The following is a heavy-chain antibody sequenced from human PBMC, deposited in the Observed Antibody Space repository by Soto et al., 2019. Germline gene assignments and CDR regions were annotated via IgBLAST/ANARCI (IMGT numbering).Heavy chain of an antibody. J-gene: IGHJ6*02. V-gene: IGHV3-7*03. D-gene: IGHD3-10*01. CDR2: IKQDGSEK. CDR3: ASSRDYYYYGRDV. Sequence: EVQLVESGGGLVQPGGSLRLSCAASGFTFSSYWMSWVRQAPGKGLEWVANIKQDGSEKYYVDSVKGRFTISRDNAKNSLYLQMNSLRAEDTAVYYCASSRDYYYYGRDVWGQGTTVTVSS. CDR1: GFTFSSYW.